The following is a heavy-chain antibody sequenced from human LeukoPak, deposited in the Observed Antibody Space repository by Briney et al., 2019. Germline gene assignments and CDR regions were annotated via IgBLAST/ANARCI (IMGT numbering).Heavy chain of an antibody. Sequence: GGSLRLSCAASGFTFSDYYMSWIRQAPGKGLEWVSYISSSGSTIYYADSVKGRFTISRDNAKNSLYLQMNSLRAEDTAVYYCARAIREHSSGWALADGDYYYMDVWGKGTTVTVSS. CDR3: ARAIREHSSGWALADGDYYYMDV. CDR1: GFTFSDYY. CDR2: ISSSGSTI. V-gene: IGHV3-11*04. D-gene: IGHD6-19*01. J-gene: IGHJ6*03.